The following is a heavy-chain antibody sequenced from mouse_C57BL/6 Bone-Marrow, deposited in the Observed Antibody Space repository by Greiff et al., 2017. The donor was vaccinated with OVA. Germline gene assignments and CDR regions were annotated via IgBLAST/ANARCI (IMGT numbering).Heavy chain of an antibody. CDR2: IDPSDSET. Sequence: QVQLQQPGAELVRPGSSVKLSCKASGYTFTSYWMHWVKQRPIQGLEWIGNIDPSDSETHYNQKFKDKATLTVDKSSSTAYMQLSSLTSEDSAVYYCARHYYGSSYWYFDVWGTGTTVTGSS. V-gene: IGHV1-52*01. CDR1: GYTFTSYW. D-gene: IGHD1-1*01. J-gene: IGHJ1*03. CDR3: ARHYYGSSYWYFDV.